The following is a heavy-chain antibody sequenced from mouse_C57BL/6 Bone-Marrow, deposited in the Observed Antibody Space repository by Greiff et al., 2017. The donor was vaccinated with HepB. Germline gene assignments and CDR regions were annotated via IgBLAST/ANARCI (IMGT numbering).Heavy chain of an antibody. D-gene: IGHD2-4*01. Sequence: EVMLVESGGGLVQPGGSMKLSCVASGFTFSNYWMNWVRQSPEKGLEWVAQIRLKSDNYATHYAESVKGRFTISRDDSKSSVYLQMNNLRAEDTGIYYCTGDDYDGYYFDYWGQGTTLTVSS. CDR1: GFTFSNYW. J-gene: IGHJ2*01. V-gene: IGHV6-3*01. CDR3: TGDDYDGYYFDY. CDR2: IRLKSDNYAT.